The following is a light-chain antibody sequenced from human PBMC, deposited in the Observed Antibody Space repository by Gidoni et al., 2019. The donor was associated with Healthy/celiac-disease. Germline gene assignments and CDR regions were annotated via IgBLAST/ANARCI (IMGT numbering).Light chain of an antibody. V-gene: IGKV2-28*01. J-gene: IGKJ3*01. CDR3: MQALQTPFT. CDR1: QSLLHSNGYNY. Sequence: IALSQSQLSLPVTPGEPASISCRSSQSLLHSNGYNYLDWYLQKPGQSPQLLIYLGANRASGVPDRFSGSGSGTDFTLKISRVEAEDVGVYYCMQALQTPFTFGPGTKVDIK. CDR2: LGA.